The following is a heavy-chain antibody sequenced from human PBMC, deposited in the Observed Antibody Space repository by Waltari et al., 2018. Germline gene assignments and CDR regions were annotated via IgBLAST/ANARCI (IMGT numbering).Heavy chain of an antibody. J-gene: IGHJ4*02. CDR2: TIPFFGRA. CDR1: GGTFNNYV. CDR3: ARSGRSGVLPETYYFDY. Sequence: QVQLVQSGAEVKKPGSSVKVSCKTSGGTFNNYVITWVRQAPGQGLEWMGGTIPFFGRANYAQKCQGRISITTDESTTTAYMELTSLRSEDTAVYYCARSGRSGVLPETYYFDYWGRGTLVTVSS. D-gene: IGHD2-15*01. V-gene: IGHV1-69*05.